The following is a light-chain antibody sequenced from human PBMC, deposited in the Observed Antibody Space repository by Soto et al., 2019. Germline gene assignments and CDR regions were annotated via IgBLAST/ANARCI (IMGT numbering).Light chain of an antibody. CDR2: DAS. Sequence: EIVLTQSPATLSLSPGERATLSCRASQSVSSYLAWYQQKPGQAPRLLIYDASNRATGIPARFSGRGSGTDFTLTISSLEPEDFAVYYCQQRSNWPTFVQGTKVEIK. CDR3: QQRSNWPT. J-gene: IGKJ1*01. CDR1: QSVSSY. V-gene: IGKV3-11*01.